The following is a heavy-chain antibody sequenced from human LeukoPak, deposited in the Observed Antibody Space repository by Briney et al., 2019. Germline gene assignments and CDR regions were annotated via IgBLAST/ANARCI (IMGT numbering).Heavy chain of an antibody. CDR2: IYYSGST. CDR3: ASRYGSGSYGFDY. D-gene: IGHD3-10*01. V-gene: IGHV4-39*07. J-gene: IGHJ4*02. CDR1: GGSISSNSYY. Sequence: SETLSLTCTVSGGSISSNSYYWGWIRQPPGKGLKWIGSIYYSGSTYYNPSLKSRVTISVDTSKNQFSLKLSSVTAADTAVYYCASRYGSGSYGFDYWGQGTLVTVSS.